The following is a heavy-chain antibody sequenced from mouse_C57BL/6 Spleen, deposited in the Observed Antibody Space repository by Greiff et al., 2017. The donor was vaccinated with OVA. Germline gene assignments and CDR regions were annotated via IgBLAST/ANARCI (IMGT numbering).Heavy chain of an antibody. CDR2: ISNLAYSI. CDR1: GFTFSDYG. J-gene: IGHJ1*03. D-gene: IGHD2-5*01. Sequence: DVKLVESGGGLVQPGGSLKLSCAASGFTFSDYGMAWVRQAPRKGPEWVAFISNLAYSIYYADTVTGRFTISRENAKNTLYLEMSSLRSEDTAMYYCARHESNYGYFDVWGTGTTVTVSS. V-gene: IGHV5-15*01. CDR3: ARHESNYGYFDV.